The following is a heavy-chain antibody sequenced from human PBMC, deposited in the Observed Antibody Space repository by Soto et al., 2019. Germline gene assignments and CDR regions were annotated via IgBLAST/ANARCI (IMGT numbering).Heavy chain of an antibody. Sequence: SVKVSCKASGGTFSTFGISWVRQAPGQGLEWMGGIIPFFGTARYSQKFEDRITITADESTNTVYMDLRSLTSEDTAIYYCAKSAPMDAGDKYYYVFSGQAALVTVS. CDR2: IIPFFGTA. V-gene: IGHV1-69*13. J-gene: IGHJ4*02. D-gene: IGHD4-17*01. CDR1: GGTFSTFG. CDR3: AKSAPMDAGDKYYYVF.